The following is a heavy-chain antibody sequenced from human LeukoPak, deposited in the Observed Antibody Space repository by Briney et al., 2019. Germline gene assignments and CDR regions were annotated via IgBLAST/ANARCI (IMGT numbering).Heavy chain of an antibody. CDR2: ISGSGGST. J-gene: IGHJ4*02. CDR3: AKGKLYYGSGGSDY. V-gene: IGHV3-23*01. Sequence: GGSLRLSCAASGFTFSSYAMSWVRQAPGKGLEWVSAISGSGGSTYYADSVKGRFTISRDNSKNTLYLQMNSLRAEDTAVYYCAKGKLYYGSGGSDYWGQGTLVTVSS. CDR1: GFTFSSYA. D-gene: IGHD3-10*01.